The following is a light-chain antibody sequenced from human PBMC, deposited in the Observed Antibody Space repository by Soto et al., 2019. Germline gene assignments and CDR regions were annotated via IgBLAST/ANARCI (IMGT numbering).Light chain of an antibody. J-gene: IGKJ4*01. CDR1: QGISSY. Sequence: IQLTQSPSSLSASVGDRVTITCRASQGISSYLAWYQQKPGKAPKLLIYDASTLQSGVPSRFSGSGSGTDCTLAISSLQPEDFATYYCQQLNSYPSLTFGGGTTVEIK. CDR2: DAS. V-gene: IGKV1-9*01. CDR3: QQLNSYPSLT.